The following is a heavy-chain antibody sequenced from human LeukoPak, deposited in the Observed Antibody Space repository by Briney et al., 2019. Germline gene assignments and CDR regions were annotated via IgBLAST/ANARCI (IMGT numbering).Heavy chain of an antibody. V-gene: IGHV3-64*01. J-gene: IGHJ4*02. CDR2: ISSNGGST. CDR3: ARDLISSIGGSYYDY. D-gene: IGHD2-15*01. Sequence: GGSLRLSCAASGFTFSSYAMHWVRQAPGKGLEYVSAISSNGGSTYYANSVKGRFTISRDNSKSTLYLQMGSLRAEDMAVYYCARDLISSIGGSYYDYWGQGTLVTVSS. CDR1: GFTFSSYA.